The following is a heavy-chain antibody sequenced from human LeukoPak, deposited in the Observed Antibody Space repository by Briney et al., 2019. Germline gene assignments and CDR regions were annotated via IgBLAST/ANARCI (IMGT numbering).Heavy chain of an antibody. CDR1: GGSLSSSLSSSRYY. CDR3: ARLGIDWAFAS. D-gene: IGHD3-9*01. Sequence: KPSETLSLTCTVSGGSLSSSLSSSRYYWGWVRQPPGKRLEWIASIFYSGSTYYSPSFKSRVTIFVDTSNNQFSLNLSSVTAADTAVYYCARLGIDWAFASWGQGTLDTVSS. J-gene: IGHJ4*02. V-gene: IGHV4-39*01. CDR2: IFYSGST.